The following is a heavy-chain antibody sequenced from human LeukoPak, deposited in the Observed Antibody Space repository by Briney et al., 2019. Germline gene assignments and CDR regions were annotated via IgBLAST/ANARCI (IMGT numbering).Heavy chain of an antibody. V-gene: IGHV4-59*01. CDR3: ASSGFIYYYAMDV. D-gene: IGHD6-19*01. Sequence: SETLSLTCTVSGGSISSYYWSWIRQPPGKGLEWIGYIYYSGSTNYNPSLKSRVTISVDTSKNQFSLKLSSVTAADTAVYYCASSGFIYYYAMDVWGKGTTVTVSS. CDR2: IYYSGST. J-gene: IGHJ6*04. CDR1: GGSISSYY.